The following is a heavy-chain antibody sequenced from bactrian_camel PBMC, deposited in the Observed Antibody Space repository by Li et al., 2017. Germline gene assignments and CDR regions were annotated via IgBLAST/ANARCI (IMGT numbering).Heavy chain of an antibody. J-gene: IGHJ6*01. CDR2: IGGGAT. V-gene: IGHV3S25*01. CDR1: GFTFSTAS. CDR3: VTARAVGTSRPFGY. Sequence: QLVESGGGLVQPGGSLRLSCEASGFTFSTASMYWVRQAPGKGLEWVSTIGGGATFYVDSVKGRFTISSDNARNTVYLQMKSLKPEDTAVYYCVTARAVGTSRPFGYWGQGTQVTVS. D-gene: IGHD5*01.